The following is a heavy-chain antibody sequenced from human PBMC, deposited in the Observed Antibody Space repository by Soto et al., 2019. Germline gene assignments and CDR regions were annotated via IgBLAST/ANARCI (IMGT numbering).Heavy chain of an antibody. CDR3: ARDRSSSWYWFDP. J-gene: IGHJ5*02. CDR1: GFTFSSYS. D-gene: IGHD6-13*01. Sequence: GGSLRLSCAASGFTFSSYSMNWVRQAPGKGLEWVSSISSSSSYIYYADSVKGRFTISRDNAKNSLYLQMNSLRAEDTALYYCARDRSSSWYWFDPWGQGTLVTVSS. CDR2: ISSSSSYI. V-gene: IGHV3-21*01.